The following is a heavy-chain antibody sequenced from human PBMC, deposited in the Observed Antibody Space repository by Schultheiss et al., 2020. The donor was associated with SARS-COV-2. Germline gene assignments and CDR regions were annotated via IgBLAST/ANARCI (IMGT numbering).Heavy chain of an antibody. CDR1: GFTFSDYY. V-gene: IGHV3-30*03. Sequence: GGSLRLSCAASGFTFSDYYMSWFRQAPGKGLEWVAVISYDGSNKYYADSVKGRFTISRDNAKNSLYLQMNSLRDEDTAVYYCARDWGTYYYGSQSSGYYYYGMDVWGQGTTVTVSS. CDR3: ARDWGTYYYGSQSSGYYYYGMDV. CDR2: ISYDGSNK. J-gene: IGHJ6*02. D-gene: IGHD3-10*01.